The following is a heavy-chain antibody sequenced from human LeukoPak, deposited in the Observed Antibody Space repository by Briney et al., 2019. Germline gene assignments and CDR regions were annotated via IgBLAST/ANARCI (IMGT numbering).Heavy chain of an antibody. Sequence: GGSLRLSCAASGFTFRSFAMSWVRQAPGKGLEWVSVISGSGGSTYYADSVKGRFTISRGNSKNTLFLQMNSLRDEDTAVYYCAKGLYSGSYDGFDSWGQGALVTVSS. CDR1: GFTFRSFA. CDR2: ISGSGGST. J-gene: IGHJ4*02. V-gene: IGHV3-23*01. D-gene: IGHD1-26*01. CDR3: AKGLYSGSYDGFDS.